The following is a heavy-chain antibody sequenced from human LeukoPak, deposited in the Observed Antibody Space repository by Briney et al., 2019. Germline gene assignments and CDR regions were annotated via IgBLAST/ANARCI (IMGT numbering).Heavy chain of an antibody. Sequence: PSGGSLRLSCAASGFTFSSYSTNWVRQAPGKGLEWVSYISSSSSTIYYADSVKGRFTISRDNAKNSLYLQMNSLRAEDTAVYYCAREVWNYVWGSYRSQTPFNDYWGQGTLVTVSS. D-gene: IGHD3-16*02. CDR2: ISSSSSTI. J-gene: IGHJ4*02. V-gene: IGHV3-48*01. CDR3: AREVWNYVWGSYRSQTPFNDY. CDR1: GFTFSSYS.